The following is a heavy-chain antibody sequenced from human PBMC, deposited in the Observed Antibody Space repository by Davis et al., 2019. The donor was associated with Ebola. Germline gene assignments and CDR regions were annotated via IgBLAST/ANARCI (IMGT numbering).Heavy chain of an antibody. CDR3: ARASGQWLAYTGIDY. CDR1: GGSISSYY. Sequence: SETLSLTCTVSGGSISSYYWSWIRQPPGKGLEWIGYIYYSGSTNYNPSLKSRVTISVDTSKNQFSLKLSSVTAADTAVYYCARASGQWLAYTGIDYWGQGTLVTVSS. D-gene: IGHD6-19*01. CDR2: IYYSGST. V-gene: IGHV4-59*08. J-gene: IGHJ4*02.